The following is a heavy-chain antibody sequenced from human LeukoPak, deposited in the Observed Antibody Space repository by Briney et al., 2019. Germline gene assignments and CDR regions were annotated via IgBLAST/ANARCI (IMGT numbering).Heavy chain of an antibody. CDR1: GGSVSSGSYH. V-gene: IGHV4-61*01. Sequence: SETLSLTCTVSGGSVSSGSYHWSWIRQPPGKGLEWIGYIYYSGSTNYNPSLKSRVTISVDTSKNQFSLKLSSVTAADTAVYYCARATTQDDYYYYGMDVWGQGTTVTVSS. J-gene: IGHJ6*02. CDR3: ARATTQDDYYYYGMDV. CDR2: IYYSGST. D-gene: IGHD1-14*01.